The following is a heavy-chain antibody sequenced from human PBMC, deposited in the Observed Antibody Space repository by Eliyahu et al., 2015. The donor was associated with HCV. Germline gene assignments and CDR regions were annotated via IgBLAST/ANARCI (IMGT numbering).Heavy chain of an antibody. CDR2: XSGSGGGT. J-gene: IGHJ4*02. V-gene: IGHV3-23*01. CDR3: AKAGYGYGGGYY. D-gene: IGHD5-18*01. CDR1: GXTFSNYA. Sequence: EVQLLESGGGLVQPGGSLRLACGASGXTFSNYAMXWVRXAPGKGLXWVSGXSGSGGGTXYADSVKGRFAISRDNSRNTLYLQMNSLRAEDTAVYYCAKAGYGYGGGYYWGQGTLVTVSS.